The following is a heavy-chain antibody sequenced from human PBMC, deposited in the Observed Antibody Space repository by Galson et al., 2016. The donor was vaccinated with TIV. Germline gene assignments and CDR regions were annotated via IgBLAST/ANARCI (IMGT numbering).Heavy chain of an antibody. V-gene: IGHV3-21*01. CDR3: ARTPLGGTWDAHFDF. CDR2: ISSSNSFI. CDR1: GFTFTAYT. Sequence: SLRLSCAASGFTFTAYTMNWVRQAPGKGLEWVASISSSNSFIYYEDSVKGRFTVSRDNAKKSVDLQMVSLRAEDTAVYYCARTPLGGTWDAHFDFWGLGIQVTVSS. D-gene: IGHD1-26*01. J-gene: IGHJ4*02.